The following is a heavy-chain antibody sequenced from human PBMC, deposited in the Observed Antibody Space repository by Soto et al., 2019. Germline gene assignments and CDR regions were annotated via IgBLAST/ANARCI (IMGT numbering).Heavy chain of an antibody. Sequence: KPSETLSLTCSILGDSISDTRFYWGWVRQSPEKGLEWLGSISHDGHAYYNPSLKSRVTLFADTSRNQFSLTMKSVTVADTALYFCARQVYGDYLGGNWFDPWGQGALVTVSS. V-gene: IGHV4-39*01. CDR1: GDSISDTRFY. CDR2: ISHDGHA. D-gene: IGHD4-17*01. J-gene: IGHJ5*02. CDR3: ARQVYGDYLGGNWFDP.